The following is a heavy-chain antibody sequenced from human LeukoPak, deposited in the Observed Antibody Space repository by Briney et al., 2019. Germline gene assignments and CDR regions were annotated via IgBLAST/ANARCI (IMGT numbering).Heavy chain of an antibody. D-gene: IGHD2-2*01. Sequence: GGSLRLSCAASGFTFSSYWMSWVRQAPGKGLEWVANIKQDGSEKYYVDSVKGRFTISRGNAKNSLYLQMNSLRAEDTAVYYCATSLTDSSTSCYDYWGQGTLVTVSS. CDR3: ATSLTDSSTSCYDY. CDR2: IKQDGSEK. J-gene: IGHJ4*02. CDR1: GFTFSSYW. V-gene: IGHV3-7*05.